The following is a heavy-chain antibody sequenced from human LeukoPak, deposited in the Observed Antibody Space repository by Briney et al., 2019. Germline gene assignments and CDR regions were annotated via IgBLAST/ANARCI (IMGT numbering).Heavy chain of an antibody. Sequence: GGSLRLSCAASGFTFSSFDMNWVRQAPGKGLEWVSYIGTSAASITYADSVKGRFTISRDNAKNSLYLQMNSLRAEDTAVYYCVRLRRNSDTSGYYYYYDFWGKGTLVTVSS. J-gene: IGHJ4*02. V-gene: IGHV3-48*03. CDR2: IGTSAASI. CDR3: VRLRRNSDTSGYYYYYDF. D-gene: IGHD3-22*01. CDR1: GFTFSSFD.